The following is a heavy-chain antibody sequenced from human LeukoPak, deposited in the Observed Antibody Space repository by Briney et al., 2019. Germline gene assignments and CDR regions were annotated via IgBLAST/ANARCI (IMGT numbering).Heavy chain of an antibody. CDR3: STDSTIVY. J-gene: IGHJ4*02. CDR1: GFTFSSYW. D-gene: IGHD3-9*01. V-gene: IGHV3-15*01. CDR2: IKSKTDGGTT. Sequence: PGGSLRLSCAASGFTFSSYWMSWVRQAPGKGLEWVGRIKSKTDGGTTDYAAPVKGRFSISRDDSKNTLCLQMNSLKTEDTAVYYCSTDSTIVYWGQGTLVTVSS.